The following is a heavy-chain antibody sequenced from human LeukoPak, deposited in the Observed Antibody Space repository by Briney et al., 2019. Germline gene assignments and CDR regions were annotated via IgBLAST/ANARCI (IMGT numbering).Heavy chain of an antibody. D-gene: IGHD3-22*01. CDR3: ARNPPNYYDSSGCMGAFDV. Sequence: SETLSLTCVVSGGFISSGGYYWGWIRHPPEKGLEWIGSVHHSGITYYNTSLKSRVTISVDKSKNQFSLELTSVTAADTAVYYCARNPPNYYDSSGCMGAFDVWGQGTMVTVSS. V-gene: IGHV4-39*01. J-gene: IGHJ3*01. CDR2: VHHSGIT. CDR1: GGFISSGGYY.